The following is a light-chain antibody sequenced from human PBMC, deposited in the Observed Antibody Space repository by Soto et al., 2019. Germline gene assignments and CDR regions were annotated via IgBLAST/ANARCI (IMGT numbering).Light chain of an antibody. J-gene: IGKJ1*01. CDR2: DAS. CDR3: QQYVRSPPSWT. V-gene: IGKV3-20*01. CDR1: QSVSSSY. Sequence: ETVLTQSPGTLSLAPGERATLSCRASQSVSSSYLAWYQQKPGQAPRLLIYDASSRATGIPDRFSGSGSGTDFNPTISRLEPEDFAVYYCQQYVRSPPSWTFGQGTKVEIK.